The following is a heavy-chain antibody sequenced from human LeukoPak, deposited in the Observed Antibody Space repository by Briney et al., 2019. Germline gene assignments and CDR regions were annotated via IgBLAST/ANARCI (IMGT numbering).Heavy chain of an antibody. CDR1: GVTFSSHG. CDR2: ISYDGSNK. J-gene: IGHJ4*02. V-gene: IGHV3-30*18. Sequence: PGGSLRLSCAASGVTFSSHGMHWVPQAPGKALEWVADISYDGSNKYYADSVEGRFTISRDNSKNTLYLQMNSLRAEDTAVYYCAKDRGDGYKSPCIFDYWGQGTLVTVSS. CDR3: AKDRGDGYKSPCIFDY. D-gene: IGHD5-24*01.